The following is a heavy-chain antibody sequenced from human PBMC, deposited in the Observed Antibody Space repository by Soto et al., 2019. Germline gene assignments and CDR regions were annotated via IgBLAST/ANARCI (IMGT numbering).Heavy chain of an antibody. CDR2: INPSGGST. D-gene: IGHD6-19*01. V-gene: IGHV1-46*01. CDR1: AYTFTNYY. J-gene: IGHJ4*02. Sequence: GASVKVSCKASAYTFTNYYIHWVRQAPGQGLEWMGIINPSGGSTAYAQSFQGRVTMTRDTSTSTVYMDLSSLTSEDTAVYYCAGNTGWYRSFAYWGQGTLVTVSS. CDR3: AGNTGWYRSFAY.